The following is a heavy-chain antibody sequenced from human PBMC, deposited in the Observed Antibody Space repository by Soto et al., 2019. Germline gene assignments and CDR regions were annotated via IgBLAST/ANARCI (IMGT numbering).Heavy chain of an antibody. D-gene: IGHD6-13*01. V-gene: IGHV1-18*01. CDR3: ARSLWKQLDPDDACAI. J-gene: IGHJ3*02. CDR2: ISAYNGNT. Sequence: QVQLVQSGAEVKKPGASVKVSCKASGYTFTSYGISWVRQAPGQGLEWMGWISAYNGNTNYAQKLQGRVTMTTDTSPSTAYMELRSLRSDDTAVYYCARSLWKQLDPDDACAIWGQGTMGTDAS. CDR1: GYTFTSYG.